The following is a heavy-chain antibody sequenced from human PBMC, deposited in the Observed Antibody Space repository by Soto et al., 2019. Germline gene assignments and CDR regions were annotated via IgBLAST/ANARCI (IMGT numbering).Heavy chain of an antibody. CDR2: IYYSGST. CDR1: GGSISSYY. Sequence: SETLSLTCTVSGGSISSYYWSWLRQPPGKGLEWIGYIYYSGSTNYNPSLKSRVTISVDTSKNQFSLKLSSVTAADTAVYYCARSATKNTNKWFDPWGQGTLVTVS. CDR3: ARSATKNTNKWFDP. D-gene: IGHD1-26*01. V-gene: IGHV4-59*01. J-gene: IGHJ5*02.